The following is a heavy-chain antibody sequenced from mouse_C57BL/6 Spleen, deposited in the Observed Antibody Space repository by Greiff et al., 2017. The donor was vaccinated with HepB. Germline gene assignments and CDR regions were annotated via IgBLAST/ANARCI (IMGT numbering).Heavy chain of an antibody. J-gene: IGHJ2*01. CDR3: SREGIYYDYHDFDY. CDR2: INRSSGYT. D-gene: IGHD2-4*01. V-gene: IGHV1-7*01. Sequence: VQLQQSGAELAKPGASVKLSCKASGYTFTSYWMHWVRQRPGQGLEWIGSINRSSGYTKYNQSFKDKATLTADKSSRTAYLQLSSMTYEDAAGDYCSREGIYYDYHDFDYWGQGTTLTVAS. CDR1: GYTFTSYW.